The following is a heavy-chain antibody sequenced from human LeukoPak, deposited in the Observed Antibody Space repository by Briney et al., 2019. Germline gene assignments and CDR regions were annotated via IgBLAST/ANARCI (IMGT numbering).Heavy chain of an antibody. CDR3: ARDDFGI. CDR2: IYSDGGAS. CDR1: GFTFSSYW. V-gene: IGHV3-74*01. J-gene: IGHJ3*02. Sequence: PGGSLRLSCAASGFTFSSYWMHWVRQAPGKGLVWVARIYSDGGASCHADSVKGRFTISRGNAKNTLYLQVNSLRAEDTAVYYCARDDFGIWGQGTMVTVSS.